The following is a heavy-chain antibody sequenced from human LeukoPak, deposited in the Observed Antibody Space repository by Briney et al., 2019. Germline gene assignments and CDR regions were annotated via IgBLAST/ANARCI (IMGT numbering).Heavy chain of an antibody. J-gene: IGHJ4*02. CDR3: VRSSSSIFDY. CDR1: GGSISSYY. CDR2: IYYSGST. V-gene: IGHV4-59*01. D-gene: IGHD6-6*01. Sequence: PSETLSLTCTVSGGSISSYYWSWIRQPPGKGLEWIGYIYYSGSTNYNPSLKSRISISVDTSKNQFSLKLSSVTAADTAVYYCVRSSSSIFDYWGQGTLVTVSS.